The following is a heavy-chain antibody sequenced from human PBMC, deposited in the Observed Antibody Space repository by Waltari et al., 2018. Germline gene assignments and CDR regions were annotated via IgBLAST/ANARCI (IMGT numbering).Heavy chain of an antibody. CDR1: GFSLSHYG. CDR3: AKDAFGNTYMDH. CDR2: LWFEGCDE. D-gene: IGHD3-16*01. V-gene: IGHV3-30*18. J-gene: IGHJ4*02. Sequence: QLQLVESGGGVVQPGKSLRLSCAASGFSLSHYGMHWVRQAPGRGLEWVALLWFEGCDEYYADSVRGRFTISRDNSKNILYLHMDSLRVDDTAVYYCAKDAFGNTYMDHWGQGTLVTVSS.